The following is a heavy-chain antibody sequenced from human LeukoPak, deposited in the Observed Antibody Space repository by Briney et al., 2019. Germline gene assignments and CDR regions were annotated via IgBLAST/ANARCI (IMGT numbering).Heavy chain of an antibody. D-gene: IGHD5-18*01. Sequence: GGSLRLSCAASGFTFSSYWMSWVRQAPGKGLEWVANIHEDGSQEYYVDSVKGRFTIFRDNAKNTLYLQMNSLRGEDTAVYYCARVGSFGYGLGYWGQGTLVTVSS. CDR3: ARVGSFGYGLGY. V-gene: IGHV3-7*02. CDR1: GFTFSSYW. J-gene: IGHJ4*02. CDR2: IHEDGSQE.